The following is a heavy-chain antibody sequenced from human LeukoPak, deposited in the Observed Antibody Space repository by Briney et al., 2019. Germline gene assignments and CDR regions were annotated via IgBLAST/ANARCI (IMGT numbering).Heavy chain of an antibody. CDR2: VSQSGGA. CDR1: GGSFSGYH. CDR3: AGSYGGNAVGPFDI. Sequence: SETLSLTCAVSGGSFSGYHCSWIRQTPGKGLEWIGEVSQSGGASYNPSLRSRVTTSVETSKNHFSLKLSSVTAADTAMYYCAGSYGGNAVGPFDIWGQGTMVTVSS. J-gene: IGHJ3*02. D-gene: IGHD4-23*01. V-gene: IGHV4-34*01.